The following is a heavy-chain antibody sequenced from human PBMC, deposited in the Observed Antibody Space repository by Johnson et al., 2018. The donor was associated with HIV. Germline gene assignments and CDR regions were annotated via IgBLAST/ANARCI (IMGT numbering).Heavy chain of an antibody. CDR1: GFTFSSYW. J-gene: IGHJ3*02. V-gene: IGHV3-7*02. CDR3: ARGIVGAEEGAFDI. Sequence: EVQLVESGGGLVKPGGSLRLSCAASGFTFSSYWMSWVRQAPGKGLEWVANIKQDGSEKYYVDSVKGRFTISRDNAKNSLYLQMNSLRAEDTAVYYCARGIVGAEEGAFDIWGQGTLVTVSS. D-gene: IGHD1-26*01. CDR2: IKQDGSEK.